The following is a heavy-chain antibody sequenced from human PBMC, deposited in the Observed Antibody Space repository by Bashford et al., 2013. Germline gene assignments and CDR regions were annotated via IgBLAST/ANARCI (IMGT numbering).Heavy chain of an antibody. D-gene: IGHD3-3*01. Sequence: VRQAPGRDWSGSQLILVVVVAGTYYAGLRERAGSPIYRDNSKNTLYLQMNSLRADDTAIYYCAKDRDRFLEWFPRGRNSFDSWGQGTLVTVSS. CDR2: ILVVVVAGT. J-gene: IGHJ4*02. CDR3: AKDRDRFLEWFPRGRNSFDS. V-gene: IGHV3-23*01.